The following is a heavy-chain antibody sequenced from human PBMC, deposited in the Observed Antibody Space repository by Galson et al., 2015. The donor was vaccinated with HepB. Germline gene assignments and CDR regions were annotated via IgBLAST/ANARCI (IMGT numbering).Heavy chain of an antibody. J-gene: IGHJ4*02. Sequence: SLRLSCAASGFSFSSYDMTWVRQAPGKGLEWVSIIRGSGNIHYADSVKGRFTIARDMSKNTVKLQMNSLRAEDTAVYYCARDYYGSGNYYGYWGQGTLVTVSS. CDR2: IRGSGNI. V-gene: IGHV3-23*01. CDR1: GFSFSSYD. D-gene: IGHD3-10*01. CDR3: ARDYYGSGNYYGY.